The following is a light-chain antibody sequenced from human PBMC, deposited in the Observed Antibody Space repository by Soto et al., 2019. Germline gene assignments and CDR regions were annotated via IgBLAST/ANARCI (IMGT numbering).Light chain of an antibody. V-gene: IGKV3-20*01. CDR3: QQYGNSRWT. Sequence: EIVLTQSPDTLSLSPGERATLSCRASQSVSSSYLAWYQQTPGQAPRLLIYGTSNRATGLPGRFSGSGSGTDFTLTISRLEPEDFAVYYCQQYGNSRWTFGQGTKVEIK. J-gene: IGKJ1*01. CDR2: GTS. CDR1: QSVSSSY.